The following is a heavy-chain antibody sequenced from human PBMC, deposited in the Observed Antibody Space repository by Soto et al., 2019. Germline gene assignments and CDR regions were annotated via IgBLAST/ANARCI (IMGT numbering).Heavy chain of an antibody. CDR1: GFTVSSNY. J-gene: IGHJ6*02. CDR2: IYSGGST. CDR3: ARVIRNSGMDV. V-gene: IGHV3-53*01. Sequence: GGSLRLSCAASGFTVSSNYMSWVRQAPGRGLEWVSVIYSGGSTYYADSVKGRFTISRDNSKNTLYLQMNSLRAEDTAVYYCARVIRNSGMDVWGQGTTVTVS.